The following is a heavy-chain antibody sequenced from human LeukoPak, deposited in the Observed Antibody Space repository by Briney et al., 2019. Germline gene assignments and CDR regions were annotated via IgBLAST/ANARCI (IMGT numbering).Heavy chain of an antibody. J-gene: IGHJ4*02. CDR3: ARIPRDVRGVDY. CDR2: INHSGST. Sequence: SETLSLTCAVYGGSFSGYYWSWIRQPPGKGLEWIGEINHSGSTNYNPSLKSRVTISVDTPKNQFSLKLSSVTAADTAVYYCARIPRDVRGVDYWGQGTLVTVSS. D-gene: IGHD3-10*02. CDR1: GGSFSGYY. V-gene: IGHV4-34*01.